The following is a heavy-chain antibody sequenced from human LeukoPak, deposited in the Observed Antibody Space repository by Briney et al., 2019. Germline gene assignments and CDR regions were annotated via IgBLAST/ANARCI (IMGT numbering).Heavy chain of an antibody. J-gene: IGHJ4*02. D-gene: IGHD2-2*01. CDR1: GFTFSSYS. CDR2: ISDDGSKK. V-gene: IGHV3-30-3*01. Sequence: PGGSLRLSCVASGFTFSSYSMHWVRQAPGKGLEWVAVISDDGSKKSYADSVKGRFTVSRDNSKNTLYLQMNSPRVEDTAVYYCAREGGYCSSTTCYFDSWGQGTLVTVSS. CDR3: AREGGYCSSTTCYFDS.